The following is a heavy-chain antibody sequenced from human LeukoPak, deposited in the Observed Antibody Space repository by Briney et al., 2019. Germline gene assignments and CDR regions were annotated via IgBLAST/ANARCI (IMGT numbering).Heavy chain of an antibody. Sequence: PSETLSLTCTVSGGSISSYYWSWIRQPPGKGLEWIGYIYYSGSANYNPSLKSRVTISVDTSKNQFSLKLSSVTAADTAVYYCARVPAKGGYYDSSGYYYAPFDYWGQGTLVTVSS. J-gene: IGHJ4*02. CDR2: IYYSGSA. CDR3: ARVPAKGGYYDSSGYYYAPFDY. CDR1: GGSISSYY. D-gene: IGHD3-22*01. V-gene: IGHV4-59*01.